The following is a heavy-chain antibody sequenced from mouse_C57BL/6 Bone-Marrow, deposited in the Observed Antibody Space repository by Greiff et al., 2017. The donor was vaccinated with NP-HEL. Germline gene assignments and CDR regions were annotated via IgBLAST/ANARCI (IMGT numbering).Heavy chain of an antibody. Sequence: QVQLQQPGAELVKPGASVKLSCKASGYTFTSYWMHWVKQRPGQGLEWIGMIHPNSGSTNYNEKFKSKATLTVDKSSSTAYMQLSSLTSEDSAVYYCASATVVGRYFDVWGTGTTVTVSS. CDR1: GYTFTSYW. CDR2: IHPNSGST. V-gene: IGHV1-64*01. J-gene: IGHJ1*03. CDR3: ASATVVGRYFDV. D-gene: IGHD1-1*01.